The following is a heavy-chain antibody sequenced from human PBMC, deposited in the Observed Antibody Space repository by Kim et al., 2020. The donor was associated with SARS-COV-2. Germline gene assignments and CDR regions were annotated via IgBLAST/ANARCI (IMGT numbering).Heavy chain of an antibody. CDR1: GYTFTDYY. CDR2: INPYSGDT. CDR3: ARSAHFWSGHYLDF. D-gene: IGHD3-3*01. J-gene: IGHJ4*02. V-gene: IGHV1-2*02. Sequence: ASVKVSCKASGYTFTDYYIHWVRQAPGQGLEWMGWINPYSGDTNYAQKFQGRVTMTRDTSISTPYVELSSLRSDDTAVYYCARSAHFWSGHYLDFWGQGTLITVSS.